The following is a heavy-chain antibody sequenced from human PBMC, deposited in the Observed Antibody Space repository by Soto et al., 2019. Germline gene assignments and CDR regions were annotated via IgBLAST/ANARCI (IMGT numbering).Heavy chain of an antibody. D-gene: IGHD3-10*01. CDR1: GFTFSSYA. V-gene: IGHV3-30-3*01. CDR2: ISYDGSNK. Sequence: PGGSLRLSCAASGFTFSSYAMHWVRQAPGKGLEWVAVISYDGSNKYYADSVKGRFTISRDNSKNTLYLQMNSLRAEDTAVYYCARSLGVRGVIKSLNYYYYGTDVWGQGTTVTVSS. J-gene: IGHJ6*02. CDR3: ARSLGVRGVIKSLNYYYYGTDV.